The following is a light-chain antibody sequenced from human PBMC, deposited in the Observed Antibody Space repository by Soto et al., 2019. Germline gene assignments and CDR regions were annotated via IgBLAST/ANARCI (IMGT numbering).Light chain of an antibody. CDR2: AAS. Sequence: ALPLTQSPTSLSASVGDRVTITCRASQGIRNDLGWYQQKPGKAPKLLIYAASHLQSGVPSRFSGSGSGTGFTLTISSLQPEDFATYYCLQDYTYPYTVGQGTKRESK. V-gene: IGKV1-6*01. CDR1: QGIRND. CDR3: LQDYTYPYT. J-gene: IGKJ2*01.